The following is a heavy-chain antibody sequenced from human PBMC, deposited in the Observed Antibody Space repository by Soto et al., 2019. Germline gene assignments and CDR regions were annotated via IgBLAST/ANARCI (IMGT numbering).Heavy chain of an antibody. CDR3: AREYRGLRYFDWLALLGY. CDR2: INPNSGGT. J-gene: IGHJ4*02. D-gene: IGHD3-9*01. CDR1: GYTFTGYY. Sequence: ASVKVSCKASGYTFTGYYMHWMRQAPGQGLEWMGWINPNSGGTNYAQKFQGRVTMTRDTSISTAYMELSRLRSDDTAVYYCAREYRGLRYFDWLALLGYWGQGTLVTVSS. V-gene: IGHV1-2*02.